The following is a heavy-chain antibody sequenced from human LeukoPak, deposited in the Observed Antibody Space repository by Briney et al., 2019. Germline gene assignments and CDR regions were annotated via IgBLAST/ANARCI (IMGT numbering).Heavy chain of an antibody. J-gene: IGHJ6*04. CDR3: GRRQLEYCYGSGSPAGGMDV. D-gene: IGHD3-10*01. Sequence: AESLKISCKGSGYSFTSYWISWVRQMPGKGLEWMGRIDPSDSYTYYNQSFQGHVTITAAKSISAAHLQWSRLKASDTAMCYCGRRQLEYCYGSGSPAGGMDVWGKGTTVTVSS. CDR1: GYSFTSYW. CDR2: IDPSDSYT. V-gene: IGHV5-10-1*01.